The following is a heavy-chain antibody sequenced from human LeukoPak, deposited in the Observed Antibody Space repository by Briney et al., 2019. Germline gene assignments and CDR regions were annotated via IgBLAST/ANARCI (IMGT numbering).Heavy chain of an antibody. V-gene: IGHV4-39*07. CDR1: GASVSSTTYS. D-gene: IGHD4-17*01. CDR2: IYYSGGT. CDR3: ARVISGTVTTEYFDL. Sequence: PSETLSLTCTVSGASVSSTTYSWVWIRQPPGKGLDWIGIIYYSGGTYYNASLKSRVTISVATSRNQFSLKLSSVTAADTAVYYCARVISGTVTTEYFDLWGRGTLVTVSS. J-gene: IGHJ2*01.